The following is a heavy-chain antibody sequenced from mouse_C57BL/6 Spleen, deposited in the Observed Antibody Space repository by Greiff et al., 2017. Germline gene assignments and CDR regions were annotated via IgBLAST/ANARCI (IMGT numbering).Heavy chain of an antibody. J-gene: IGHJ2*01. CDR2: INPSDSET. V-gene: IGHV1-52*01. CDR3: ARLSRDLPFDD. Sequence: VQLQQPGAELVRPGSSVKLSCKASGYTFTSYWMHWVKQRPIQGLEWIGNINPSDSETHYNQKFKDKATLTVDKSSSTAYMQLSSLTSEDSAVYYCARLSRDLPFDDWGQGTTLTVSS. CDR1: GYTFTSYW. D-gene: IGHD1-1*01.